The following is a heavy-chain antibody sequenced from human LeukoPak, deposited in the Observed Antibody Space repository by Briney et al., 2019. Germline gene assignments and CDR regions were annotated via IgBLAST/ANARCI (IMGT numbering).Heavy chain of an antibody. Sequence: SETLSLTCTVSGGSISSYYWSWIRQPTGKGLEWIGYIYYSGSTNYNPSLKSRVTISVDTSKNQFSLKLSSVTAADTAVYYCARVIAAAGLGAFDIWGQGTMVTVSS. CDR3: ARVIAAAGLGAFDI. J-gene: IGHJ3*02. CDR2: IYYSGST. D-gene: IGHD6-13*01. V-gene: IGHV4-59*01. CDR1: GGSISSYY.